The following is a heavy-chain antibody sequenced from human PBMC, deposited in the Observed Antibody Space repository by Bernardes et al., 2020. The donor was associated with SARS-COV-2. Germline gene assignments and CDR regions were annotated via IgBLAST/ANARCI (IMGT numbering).Heavy chain of an antibody. Sequence: GGSLRLSCAASGFTFSSYSMNWVRQAPGKGLEWVSYISSSSSTIYYADSVKGRFTISRDNAKNSLYLQMNSLRAEDTAVYYCARDSIVVVPAAISRYYYYYMDVWGKGTTVTVSS. V-gene: IGHV3-48*04. J-gene: IGHJ6*03. CDR3: ARDSIVVVPAAISRYYYYYMDV. CDR2: ISSSSSTI. CDR1: GFTFSSYS. D-gene: IGHD2-2*01.